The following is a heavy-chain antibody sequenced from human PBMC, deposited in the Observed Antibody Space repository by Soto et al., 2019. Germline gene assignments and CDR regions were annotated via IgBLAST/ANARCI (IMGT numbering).Heavy chain of an antibody. V-gene: IGHV3-23*01. CDR1: GFSFSTYA. CDR2: ISKNGDET. Sequence: EVQLLESGGALVQPGGSLRLSCAASGFSFSTYAMSWVRQAPGKGLEWVSVISKNGDETYYADSVKGRFTISRDSSNKLLHLRMSSLRVEDTAVYYCASYVRGPDFYLDSWGQGTLVTVSS. CDR3: ASYVRGPDFYLDS. D-gene: IGHD3-10*02. J-gene: IGHJ4*02.